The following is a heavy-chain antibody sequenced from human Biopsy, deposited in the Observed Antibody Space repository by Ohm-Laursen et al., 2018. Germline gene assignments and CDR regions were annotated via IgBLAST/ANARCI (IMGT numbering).Heavy chain of an antibody. CDR3: ATPFQYYDSWGGYPPFDH. D-gene: IGHD3-3*01. CDR1: GGTFSNYA. Sequence: SVKVSCKTSGGTFSNYAISWVRQAPGEGLEWMGGIIAVSGLVNYAPKFQGRVSITADKSTTTAYMELSNLKSEDTAVYYCATPFQYYDSWGGYPPFDHWGQGTLVTVSS. CDR2: IIAVSGLV. J-gene: IGHJ4*02. V-gene: IGHV1-69*10.